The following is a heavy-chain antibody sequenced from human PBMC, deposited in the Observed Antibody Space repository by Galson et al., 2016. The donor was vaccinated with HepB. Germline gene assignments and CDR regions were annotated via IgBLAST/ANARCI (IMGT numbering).Heavy chain of an antibody. CDR2: IYPGDSDT. J-gene: IGHJ4*02. D-gene: IGHD2-21*01. V-gene: IGHV5-51*01. Sequence: QSGAEVKKPGESLKISCKGSGYTFTSYWIAWVRQMPGKGLEWMGIIYPGDSDTRYSPSFQGQVTIPADKSISTAYLQWSSLKASDTAMYFCARQIYPGYFPHFDYWGQGTLFTVSS. CDR1: GYTFTSYW. CDR3: ARQIYPGYFPHFDY.